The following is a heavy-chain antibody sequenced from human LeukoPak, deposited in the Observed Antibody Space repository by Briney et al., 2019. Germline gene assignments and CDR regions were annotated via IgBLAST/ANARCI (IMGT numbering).Heavy chain of an antibody. D-gene: IGHD5-24*01. J-gene: IGHJ4*02. CDR3: AKLQYLREIDY. Sequence: GRSLRLSCAASGFTFSSYGMHWVRQAPGKGLEWVAVISYDGSNKYYADSVKGRFTISRDNSKNTLYLQMNSLRAEDTAVYYCAKLQYLREIDYWGQGTLVTVSS. CDR2: ISYDGSNK. V-gene: IGHV3-30*18. CDR1: GFTFSSYG.